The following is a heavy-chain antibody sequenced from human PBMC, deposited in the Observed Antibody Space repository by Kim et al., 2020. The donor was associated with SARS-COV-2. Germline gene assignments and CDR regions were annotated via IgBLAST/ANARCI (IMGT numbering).Heavy chain of an antibody. J-gene: IGHJ5*02. D-gene: IGHD6-13*01. CDR1: GYTFTSYA. V-gene: IGHV7-4-1*02. Sequence: ASVKVSCKASGYTFTSYAMNWVRQAPGQGLEWMGWINTNTGNPTYAQGFTGRFVFSLDTSVSTAYRQISSLKAEDTAVYYCARGYSSSWSGNWFDPWAQGTLVTVSS. CDR3: ARGYSSSWSGNWFDP. CDR2: INTNTGNP.